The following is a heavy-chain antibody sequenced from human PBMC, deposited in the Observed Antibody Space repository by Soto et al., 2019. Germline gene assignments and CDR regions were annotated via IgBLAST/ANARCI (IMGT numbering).Heavy chain of an antibody. V-gene: IGHV1-18*01. J-gene: IGHJ6*02. CDR1: GYTFTTYG. CDR2: VSGYNGNT. CDR3: AREAVAGYRYYYYYGMDV. D-gene: IGHD6-19*01. Sequence: ASVKVSCKASGYTFTTYGISWVRQAPGQGLEWMGWVSGYNGNTKYAQKFQGRVTMTTDTSISTAYMELSRLRSDDTAVYYCAREAVAGYRYYYYYGMDVWGQGTTVTVSS.